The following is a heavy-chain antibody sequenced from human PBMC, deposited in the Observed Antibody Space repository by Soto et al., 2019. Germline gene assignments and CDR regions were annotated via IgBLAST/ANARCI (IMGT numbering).Heavy chain of an antibody. CDR1: GFTFSSYA. V-gene: IGHV3-30-3*01. Sequence: QVHLVESGGGVVQPGTSLRLSYAASGFTFSSYAMHWVRQAPGKGLEWVATISDDGSNKYYADSVKGRFTISRDNSKNTVYLQMNSLRPEDTAVYYCPREGHGDWFDPWGQGTLVTVSS. CDR3: PREGHGDWFDP. J-gene: IGHJ5*02. CDR2: ISDDGSNK. D-gene: IGHD3-10*01.